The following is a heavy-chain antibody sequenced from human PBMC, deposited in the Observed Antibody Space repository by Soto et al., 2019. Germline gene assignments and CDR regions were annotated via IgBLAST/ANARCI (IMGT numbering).Heavy chain of an antibody. CDR3: ARNAQEYYDFWSGSWFDP. CDR2: ISAYNGNT. Sequence: ASVKVSCKASGYTFTSYGISWVRQAPGQGLEWMGWISAYNGNTNYAQKLQSRVTMTTDTSTSTAYMELRSLRSDDTALYYCARNAQEYYDFWSGSWFDPWGQGTLVTVSS. J-gene: IGHJ5*02. D-gene: IGHD3-3*01. CDR1: GYTFTSYG. V-gene: IGHV1-18*01.